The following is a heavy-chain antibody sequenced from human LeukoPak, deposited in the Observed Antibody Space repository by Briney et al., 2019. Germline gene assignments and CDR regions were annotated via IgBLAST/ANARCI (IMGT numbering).Heavy chain of an antibody. CDR3: ARGTVTLYYYYGMDV. D-gene: IGHD4-11*01. J-gene: IGHJ6*02. Sequence: SEALSLTCTGSGGSISSYYWSWIRQPPGEGLEGIGYIYYRGSTNSNPSLKSRVTISVDTSKNQFSLKLSSVTAADTAVYYCARGTVTLYYYYGMDVWGQGTTVTVSS. CDR1: GGSISSYY. V-gene: IGHV4-59*01. CDR2: IYYRGST.